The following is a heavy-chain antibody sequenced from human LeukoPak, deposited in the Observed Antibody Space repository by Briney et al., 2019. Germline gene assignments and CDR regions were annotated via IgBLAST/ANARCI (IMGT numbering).Heavy chain of an antibody. V-gene: IGHV3-30*02. CDR1: GFTFSTYG. J-gene: IGHJ6*03. Sequence: GSLRLSCAASGFTFSTYGMHWVRQAPGKGLEWVAFIRFDGRNIYYADSVKGRFTISRDNSKNTLHLQMNSLRPEDTAVYYCARLGSAAGSGYYYYMDVWGKGTTVTVSS. CDR2: IRFDGRNI. CDR3: ARLGSAAGSGYYYYMDV. D-gene: IGHD6-13*01.